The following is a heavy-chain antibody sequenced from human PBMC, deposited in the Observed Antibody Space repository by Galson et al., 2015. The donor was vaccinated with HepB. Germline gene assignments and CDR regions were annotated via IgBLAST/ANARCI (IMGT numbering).Heavy chain of an antibody. V-gene: IGHV3-23*01. CDR1: GFTFSSYA. CDR2: ISGSGGST. D-gene: IGHD1-26*01. CDR3: AKDVHRGTLVGATTFGY. Sequence: SLRLSCAASGFTFSSYAMSWVRQAPGKGLEWVSAISGSGGSTYYADSVKGRFTISRDNSKNTLYLQMNSLRAEDTAVYYCAKDVHRGTLVGATTFGYWGQGTLVTVSS. J-gene: IGHJ4*02.